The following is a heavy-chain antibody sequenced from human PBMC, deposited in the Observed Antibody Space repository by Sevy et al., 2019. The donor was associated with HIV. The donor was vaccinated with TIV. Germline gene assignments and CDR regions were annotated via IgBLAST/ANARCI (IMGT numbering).Heavy chain of an antibody. J-gene: IGHJ5*02. V-gene: IGHV1-2*02. D-gene: IGHD3-10*01. Sequence: ASVKVSCKASGYTFTGYYMHWVRQAPGQGLEWMGWINPNSGGTNYAQTFQGRVTMTRDTSISTAYMELSRLRSDDTAVYYCARARYGSGSYSGFDPWGQGTLVTVSS. CDR3: ARARYGSGSYSGFDP. CDR1: GYTFTGYY. CDR2: INPNSGGT.